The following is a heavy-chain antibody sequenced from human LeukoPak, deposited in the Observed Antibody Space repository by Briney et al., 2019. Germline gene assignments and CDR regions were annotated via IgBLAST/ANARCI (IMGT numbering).Heavy chain of an antibody. Sequence: GGSLRLSCAASGFTFSSYGMHWVRQAPGKGLEWVAVIWYDGSNKYYADSVKGRFTISRDNSKNTLYLQMNTLRVEDTAVYYCARSIVGPGWVDYWGQGTLVTVSS. J-gene: IGHJ4*02. CDR3: ARSIVGPGWVDY. CDR2: IWYDGSNK. V-gene: IGHV3-33*01. CDR1: GFTFSSYG. D-gene: IGHD1-26*01.